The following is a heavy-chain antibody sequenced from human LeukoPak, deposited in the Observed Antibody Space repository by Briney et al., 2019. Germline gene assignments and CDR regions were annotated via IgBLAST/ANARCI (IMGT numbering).Heavy chain of an antibody. CDR1: GFTFSSYS. CDR3: AREVAVAGTDLDY. J-gene: IGHJ4*02. V-gene: IGHV3-48*04. D-gene: IGHD6-19*01. CDR2: ISSSSGTI. Sequence: GGSLRLTCAASGFTFSSYSMNWVRQAPGKGLEWVSYISSSSGTIYYADSVKGRFTISRDNAKNSLYLQMNSLRAEDTAVYFCAREVAVAGTDLDYWGQGTLVTVSS.